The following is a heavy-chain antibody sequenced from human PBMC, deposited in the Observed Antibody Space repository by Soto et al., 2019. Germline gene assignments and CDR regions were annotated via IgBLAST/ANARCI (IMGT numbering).Heavy chain of an antibody. CDR1: GFTFSSYA. Sequence: EVQLWESGGGLIHPGGSLRLSCPASGFTFSSYAMTWVRQAPGMGLEWVSSISGSGGSTYSADSVKGRFTISRDNSKHTLFLQMNSLRAEDTAVYYGASTALQYGDYITGFDPCGQGTLVTVSS. V-gene: IGHV3-23*01. CDR2: ISGSGGST. J-gene: IGHJ5*02. CDR3: ASTALQYGDYITGFDP. D-gene: IGHD4-17*01.